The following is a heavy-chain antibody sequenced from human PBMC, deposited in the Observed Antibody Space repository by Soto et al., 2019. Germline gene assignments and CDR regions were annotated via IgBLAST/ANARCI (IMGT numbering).Heavy chain of an antibody. CDR3: AGVPDR. J-gene: IGHJ5*02. V-gene: IGHV4-30-2*01. Sequence: QLQLQESGSGLVKPSQTLSLTCAVSGGSISSGGYSWSWIRQPPGKGLEWIGYIYHSGSTYYNPSRXSRXTIAVDRPKNPFSLKLSSVTAADTAVYYCAGVPDRWGQGTLVTVSS. D-gene: IGHD2-2*01. CDR1: GGSISSGGYS. CDR2: IYHSGST.